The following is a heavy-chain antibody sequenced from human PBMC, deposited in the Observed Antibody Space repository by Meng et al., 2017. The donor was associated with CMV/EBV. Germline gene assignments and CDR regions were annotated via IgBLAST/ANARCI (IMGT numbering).Heavy chain of an antibody. V-gene: IGHV1-18*01. J-gene: IGHJ6*02. D-gene: IGHD6-13*01. CDR1: GYTFTSYG. CDR3: ARLPHSSSGYYYYGMDV. CDR2: ISAYNGNT. Sequence: ASVKVSCKASGYTFTSYGISWVRRAPGQGLEWMGWISAYNGNTNYAQKLQGRVTMTTDTSTSTAYMELRSLRSDDTAVYYCARLPHSSSGYYYYGMDVWGQGTTVTVSS.